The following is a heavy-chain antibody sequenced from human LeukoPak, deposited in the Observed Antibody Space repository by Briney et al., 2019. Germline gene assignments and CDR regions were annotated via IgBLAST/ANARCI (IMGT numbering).Heavy chain of an antibody. Sequence: GGSLRLSCSASGFTFSSYAMHWVRQAPGKGLEYVSAIGSNGDKTYSADSVKGRFTISRDNSKNTLYLQMSSLRAEDTAVYHCVIFKGYNYGDDYWGQGTLVTVSS. CDR3: VIFKGYNYGDDY. V-gene: IGHV3-64D*06. J-gene: IGHJ4*02. CDR2: IGSNGDKT. D-gene: IGHD5-18*01. CDR1: GFTFSSYA.